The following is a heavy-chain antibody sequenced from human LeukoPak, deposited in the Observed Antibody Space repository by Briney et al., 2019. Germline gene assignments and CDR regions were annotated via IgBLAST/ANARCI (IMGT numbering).Heavy chain of an antibody. Sequence: EASVKVSCKASGYTFTGYYMHWVRQAPGQGLEWMGWINPNSGGTNYAQKFQGRVTMTRDTSISTAYMELSRLRSDDTAVYYCAREGIDSGYRDAFDIWGQGTMVTVSS. J-gene: IGHJ3*02. D-gene: IGHD5-12*01. CDR2: INPNSGGT. CDR3: AREGIDSGYRDAFDI. CDR1: GYTFTGYY. V-gene: IGHV1-2*02.